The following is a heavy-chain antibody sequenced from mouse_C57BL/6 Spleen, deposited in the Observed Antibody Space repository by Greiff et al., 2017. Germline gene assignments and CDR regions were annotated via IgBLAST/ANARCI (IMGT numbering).Heavy chain of an antibody. J-gene: IGHJ1*03. CDR2: IWSGGST. CDR1: GFSLTSYG. CDR3: ARNWGDWDWYFGV. Sequence: QVQLKQSGPGLVQPSQCLSITCTVSGFSLTSYGVHWVRQSPGKGLEWLGVIWSGGSTDYNAAFLSSLSISKDNSKSQVFFKMHSLQADDTAVYYCARNWGDWDWYFGVWGTGTTGTASS. D-gene: IGHD4-1*01. V-gene: IGHV2-2*01.